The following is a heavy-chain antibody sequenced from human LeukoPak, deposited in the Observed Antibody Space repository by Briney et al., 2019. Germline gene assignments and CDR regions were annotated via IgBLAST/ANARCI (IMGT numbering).Heavy chain of an antibody. Sequence: SETLSLTCAVSGGSISSSNWWSWVRQPPGKGLEWIGEIFHSGSTNYNPSLKSRVTISVDKSKNQFSLKVTSVTAADTAVYYCARARGPPRYDILTGYYRGVVYFDYWGQGTLVTVSS. J-gene: IGHJ4*02. V-gene: IGHV4-4*02. D-gene: IGHD3-9*01. CDR2: IFHSGST. CDR1: GGSISSSNW. CDR3: ARARGPPRYDILTGYYRGVVYFDY.